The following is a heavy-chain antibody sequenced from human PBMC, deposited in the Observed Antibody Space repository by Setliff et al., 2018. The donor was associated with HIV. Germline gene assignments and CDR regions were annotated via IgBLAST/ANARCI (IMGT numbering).Heavy chain of an antibody. V-gene: IGHV5-51*01. J-gene: IGHJ6*03. CDR3: ARQSGDYTVTTYYMDV. CDR2: IHPGDSDT. D-gene: IGHD4-17*01. CDR1: GYSFTSYW. Sequence: PGESLKISCKGSGYSFTSYWIGWVRQMPGKGLEWMGIIHPGDSDTRYSPSFQGQVTISADKSNSTAYLQWSSLKASDTAMYYCARQSGDYTVTTYYMDVWGKGTTVTVSS.